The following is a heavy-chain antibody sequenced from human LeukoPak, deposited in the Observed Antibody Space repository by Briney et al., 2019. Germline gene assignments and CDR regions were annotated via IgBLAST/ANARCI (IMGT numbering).Heavy chain of an antibody. D-gene: IGHD6-13*01. CDR2: ISISGSTI. J-gene: IGHJ4*02. CDR3: ARVAYSSTWGYFDY. CDR1: GFTSSSYE. Sequence: PGGSPRLSCAASGFTSSSYEVNWVRQAPGKGLEWVSYISISGSTIYYADSVKGRFTISRDNAKNSLYLQMNSLRAEDTAVYYCARVAYSSTWGYFDYWGQGTLVTVSS. V-gene: IGHV3-48*03.